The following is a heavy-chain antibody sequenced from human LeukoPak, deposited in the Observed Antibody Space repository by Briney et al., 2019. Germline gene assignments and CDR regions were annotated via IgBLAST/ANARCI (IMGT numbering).Heavy chain of an antibody. CDR1: GYTFTSYG. CDR3: AGTYSSGFYYQF. J-gene: IGHJ4*02. CDR2: LNPSGGST. V-gene: IGHV1-46*01. D-gene: IGHD3-22*01. Sequence: ASVKVSCKASGYTFTSYGISWVRQAPGQGLEWMGVLNPSGGSTTYAQKFQGRVTMTRDTSTSTVYMELSSLTSENTAVYYCAGTYSSGFYYQFWGQGTLVTVPS.